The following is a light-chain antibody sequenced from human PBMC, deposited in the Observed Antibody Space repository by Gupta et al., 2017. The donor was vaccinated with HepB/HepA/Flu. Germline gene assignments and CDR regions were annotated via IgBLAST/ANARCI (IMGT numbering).Light chain of an antibody. CDR2: GNS. V-gene: IGLV1-47*01. CDR1: SSNIGNKY. J-gene: IGLJ3*02. CDR3: TAWDVSLSGPV. Sequence: QSAFTQPPSASWTPGQRVTISCSGSSSNIGNKYVFWYQQFPGTAPKLLMYGNSQRPSGVPDRISGSKSGTTASLAISGLRSEDEADYYCTAWDVSLSGPVFGGGTKLTVL.